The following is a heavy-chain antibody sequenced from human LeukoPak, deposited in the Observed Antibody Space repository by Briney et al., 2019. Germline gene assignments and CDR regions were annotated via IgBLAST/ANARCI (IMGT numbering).Heavy chain of an antibody. V-gene: IGHV4-34*01. Sequence: SETLSLTCAVYGGSFSGYYWSWIRQPPGKGLEWIGEINHSGSTNYNPSLKSRVTISVDRSKNQFSLKLSSVTAADTAVYYCARGLGYQLHFKGGMDVWGQGTTVTVSS. CDR3: ARGLGYQLHFKGGMDV. CDR1: GGSFSGYY. CDR2: INHSGST. D-gene: IGHD2-2*01. J-gene: IGHJ6*02.